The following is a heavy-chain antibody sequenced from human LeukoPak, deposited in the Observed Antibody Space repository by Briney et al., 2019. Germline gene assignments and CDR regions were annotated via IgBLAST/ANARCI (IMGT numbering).Heavy chain of an antibody. CDR2: SSSSGRTI. CDR3: ARDLHGPGRRQKGNWFDP. CDR1: GFTFSSYE. J-gene: IGHJ5*02. V-gene: IGHV3-48*03. Sequence: PGGSLRLSCAASGFTFSSYEMNWVRQAPGKGLEWVSYSSSSGRTIYYADSVKGRFTVSRDNAKNSLYLQMNSLRAEDTAVYYCARDLHGPGRRQKGNWFDPWGQGTLVTVSS. D-gene: IGHD3-10*01.